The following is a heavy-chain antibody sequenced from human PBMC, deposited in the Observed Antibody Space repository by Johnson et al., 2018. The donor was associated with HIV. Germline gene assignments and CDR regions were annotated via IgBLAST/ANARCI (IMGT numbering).Heavy chain of an antibody. J-gene: IGHJ3*02. D-gene: IGHD3-10*01. V-gene: IGHV3-53*01. CDR3: ARGTIIMFRGVIGFDI. CDR1: GFTVSTYH. CDR2: IYDGGRT. Sequence: QLVESGGGLIQPGESLRLSCAASGFTVSTYHMSWVRQAPGKGLEWVSVIYDGGRTYYGDSVKGRFTISGDTSKNTLHLEMNSLRAEDTAMYYCARGTIIMFRGVIGFDIWGQGTMVTVSS.